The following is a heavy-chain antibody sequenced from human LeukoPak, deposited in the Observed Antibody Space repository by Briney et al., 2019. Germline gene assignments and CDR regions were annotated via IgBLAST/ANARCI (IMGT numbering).Heavy chain of an antibody. CDR3: ARVETLRYGSGSYYAFDI. V-gene: IGHV3-21*01. CDR1: GFTFSSYS. Sequence: GGSLRLSCEASGFTFSSYSMNWVRQAPGKGLEWVSSISSSSSYIYYADSVKGRFTISRDNAKNSLYMQMNSLRAEDTAVYYCARVETLRYGSGSYYAFDIWGQGTMVTVSS. J-gene: IGHJ3*02. D-gene: IGHD3-10*01. CDR2: ISSSSSYI.